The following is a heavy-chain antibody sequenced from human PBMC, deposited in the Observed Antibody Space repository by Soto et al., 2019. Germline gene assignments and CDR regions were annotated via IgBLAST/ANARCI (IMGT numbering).Heavy chain of an antibody. CDR3: ARAPSEGYYDSSGYYYGMDV. Sequence: EVQLVESGGGLVQPGGSLRLSCVASGFTFSDHYMDWVRQAPGKGLEWVGRTRNKANSYTTEYAASVKGRFTISRDDSKNSLYLQMNSLKTEDTAVYYCARAPSEGYYDSSGYYYGMDVWGQGTTVTVSS. J-gene: IGHJ6*02. CDR2: TRNKANSYTT. V-gene: IGHV3-72*01. D-gene: IGHD3-22*01. CDR1: GFTFSDHY.